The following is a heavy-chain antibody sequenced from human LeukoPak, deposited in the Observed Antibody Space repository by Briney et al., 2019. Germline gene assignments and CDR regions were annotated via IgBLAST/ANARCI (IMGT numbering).Heavy chain of an antibody. D-gene: IGHD6-13*01. Sequence: GGSLRLSCAASGSGFSFSNAWMTWVRQAPGKGLEWVGRIKSKGDGGTTDYAATVKGRFTMSRDDSQSTLYLQMNSLKVEDTAIYYCSTDWYDYWGQGTLVTVSS. CDR3: STDWYDY. J-gene: IGHJ4*02. CDR1: GSGFSFSNAW. V-gene: IGHV3-15*01. CDR2: IKSKGDGGTT.